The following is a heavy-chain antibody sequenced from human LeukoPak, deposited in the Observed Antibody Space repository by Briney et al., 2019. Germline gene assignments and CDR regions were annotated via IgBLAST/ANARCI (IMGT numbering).Heavy chain of an antibody. CDR1: GFTFNTYW. D-gene: IGHD3-10*01. CDR3: ARLPKSGSYYNTFDP. J-gene: IGHJ5*02. V-gene: IGHV3-7*01. CDR2: IKQDGSEK. Sequence: PGGSLRLSCAASGFTFNTYWMSWVRQAPGKGLEWVANIKQDGSEKYYVDSVEGRFTISRENARNSPYLQMNNLRAEDTAVYYCARLPKSGSYYNTFDPWGQGTLVTVSS.